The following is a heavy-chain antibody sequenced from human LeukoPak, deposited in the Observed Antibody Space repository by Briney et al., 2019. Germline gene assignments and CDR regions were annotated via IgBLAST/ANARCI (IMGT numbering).Heavy chain of an antibody. D-gene: IGHD3-3*01. CDR2: ISSSSSTI. V-gene: IGHV3-48*04. CDR3: AVGWSGYYYSY. CDR1: GFTFSSYS. J-gene: IGHJ4*02. Sequence: PGGSLRLSCAASGFTFSSYSMNWVRQAPGKGLEWVSYISSSSSTIYYADSVKGRFTISRDNAKNSLYLQMNSLRAEDTAVYYCAVGWSGYYYSYWGQGTLVTVSS.